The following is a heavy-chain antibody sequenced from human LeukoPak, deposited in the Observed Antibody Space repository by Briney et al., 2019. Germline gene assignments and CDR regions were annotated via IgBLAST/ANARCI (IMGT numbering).Heavy chain of an antibody. CDR3: AKDMRTVGTSYYYDTSGPFDD. CDR1: GFTFSSHG. CDR2: ISGSGGST. Sequence: GGSLRLSCAASGFTFSSHGMTWVRQAPGKGLEWVSVISGSGGSTYYADSVKGRFSISRDNSKNTLYLQMNDLRVEDTGVYYCAKDMRTVGTSYYYDTSGPFDDWGQGTLVTVSS. D-gene: IGHD3-22*01. V-gene: IGHV3-23*01. J-gene: IGHJ4*02.